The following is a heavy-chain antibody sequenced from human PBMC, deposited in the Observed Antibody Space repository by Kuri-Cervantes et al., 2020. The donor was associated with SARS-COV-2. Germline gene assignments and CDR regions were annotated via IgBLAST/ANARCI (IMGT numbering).Heavy chain of an antibody. Sequence: SLKISCAASGFTFDDYAMHWVRQAPGKGLEWVSGISWNSGSIGYADSVKGRFTVSRDDSKSMVYLQMNSLRPEDTALYYCAKPFHDYSDYGGAFDMWGPGTVVTFSS. D-gene: IGHD4-11*01. CDR1: GFTFDDYA. CDR2: ISWNSGSI. V-gene: IGHV3-9*01. J-gene: IGHJ3*02. CDR3: AKPFHDYSDYGGAFDM.